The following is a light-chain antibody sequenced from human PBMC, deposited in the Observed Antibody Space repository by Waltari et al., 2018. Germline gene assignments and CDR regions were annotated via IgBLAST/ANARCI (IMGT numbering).Light chain of an antibody. CDR3: QVYMGSGTGV. CDR1: AGSVSTTNY. V-gene: IGLV8-61*01. CDR2: NTN. J-gene: IGLJ2*01. Sequence: TVVTQEPSLSVSPGGTVTLTCGLSAGSVSTTNYPNWNQQPPGQAPRTLIYNTNTRPSGVPDRFSGSILGNKAARAITGTQADDESDYDCQVYMGSGTGVFGGGTRLTVL.